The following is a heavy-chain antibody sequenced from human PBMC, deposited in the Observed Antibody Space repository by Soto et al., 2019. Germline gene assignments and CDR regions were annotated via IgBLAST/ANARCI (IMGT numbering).Heavy chain of an antibody. CDR2: ISWDGGRT. D-gene: IGHD3-10*01. Sequence: GGSLRLSCAASGFTFDDYTMHWVRQAPGKGLEWVSLISWDGGRTYYADSVKGRFTISRDNSKNSLYLQMNSLRTEDTAMYYCAKDNGVNYYYGMDVWGQGTTVTVSS. CDR3: AKDNGVNYYYGMDV. J-gene: IGHJ6*02. CDR1: GFTFDDYT. V-gene: IGHV3-43*01.